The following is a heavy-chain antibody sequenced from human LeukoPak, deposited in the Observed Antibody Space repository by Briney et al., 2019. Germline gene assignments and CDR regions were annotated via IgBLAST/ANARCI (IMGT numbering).Heavy chain of an antibody. CDR2: FGSGGDI. J-gene: IGHJ4*02. CDR3: AKETRRYGDCFDY. V-gene: IGHV3-23*03. D-gene: IGHD4-17*01. CDR1: GFPFSSFA. Sequence: GGSLRLSCTASGFPFSSFAMSWVRQAPGKGLEWVSLFGSGGDIFYADSVKGRFTISRDNSKNTLYLQMNSLRAEDTAVYYCAKETRRYGDCFDYWGQGTLVTVSS.